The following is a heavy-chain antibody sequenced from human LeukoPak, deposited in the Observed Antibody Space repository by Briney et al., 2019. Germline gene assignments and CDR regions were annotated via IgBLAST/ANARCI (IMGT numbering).Heavy chain of an antibody. D-gene: IGHD6-19*01. V-gene: IGHV4-34*01. CDR3: ASRIAVAGPFDY. J-gene: IGHJ4*02. CDR2: INHSGST. Sequence: SETLSLTCAVYGGSFSGYYWSWIRQPPGKGLEWIGEINHSGSTNYNPSLKSRVTISVDTSKNQFPLKLSSVTAADTAVYYCASRIAVAGPFDYWGQGTLVTVSS. CDR1: GGSFSGYY.